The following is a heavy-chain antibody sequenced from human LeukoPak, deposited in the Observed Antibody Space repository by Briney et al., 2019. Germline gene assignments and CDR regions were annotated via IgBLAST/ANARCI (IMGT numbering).Heavy chain of an antibody. CDR1: GFTFSHYW. Sequence: QAEGSLRLSCTASGFTFSHYWMDWVRQAPGKGLEWVANINQDGSVKYYVDSVKGRFTISRDNTKNSLSLRMDSLRDDDTAVYYCSRSLEYSGQGTLVTVSS. J-gene: IGHJ4*02. CDR2: INQDGSVK. CDR3: SRSLEY. V-gene: IGHV3-7*01.